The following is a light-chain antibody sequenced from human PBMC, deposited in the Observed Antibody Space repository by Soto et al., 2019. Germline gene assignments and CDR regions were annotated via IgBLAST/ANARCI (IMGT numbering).Light chain of an antibody. CDR2: EVS. V-gene: IGLV2-8*01. CDR3: SSYAGSKSYA. J-gene: IGLJ1*01. CDR1: SSDVGGYNY. Sequence: QSVLTQPPSASGSPGQSVTISCTGTSSDVGGYNYVSWYQQHPGKAPKLMIYEVSKRPSGVPDRFSGSKSGNTASLTVSGLQAEDEADYYCSSYAGSKSYASGTGTKAPVL.